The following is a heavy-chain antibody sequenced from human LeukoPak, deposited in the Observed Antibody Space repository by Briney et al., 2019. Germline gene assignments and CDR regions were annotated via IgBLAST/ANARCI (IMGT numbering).Heavy chain of an antibody. CDR1: GGSISGYY. CDR2: IYYSGST. Sequence: PSETLSLTCSVSGGSISGYYWSWSRQPPGKGLEWIGYIYYSGSTNYNPSLKSRVTISVDTSKNQFSLKLSSVTAADTAVYYCARAQSRDTGWFDPWGQGTLVTVSS. V-gene: IGHV4-59*08. D-gene: IGHD5-18*01. CDR3: ARAQSRDTGWFDP. J-gene: IGHJ5*02.